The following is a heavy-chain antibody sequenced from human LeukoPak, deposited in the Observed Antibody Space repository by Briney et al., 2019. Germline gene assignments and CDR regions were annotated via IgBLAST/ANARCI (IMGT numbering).Heavy chain of an antibody. CDR3: AGGYSYGSPDY. D-gene: IGHD5-18*01. CDR2: INHSGST. V-gene: IGHV4-34*01. CDR1: GGPFSGYY. J-gene: IGHJ4*02. Sequence: PSEALSLTCAVYGGPFSGYYWSWIRQPPGKGLEWIGEINHSGSTNYNPSLKSRVTISVDTSKNQFSLKLSSVTAADTAVYYCAGGYSYGSPDYWGQGTLVTVSS.